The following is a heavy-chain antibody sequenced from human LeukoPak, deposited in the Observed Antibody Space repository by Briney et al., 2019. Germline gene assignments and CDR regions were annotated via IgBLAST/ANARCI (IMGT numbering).Heavy chain of an antibody. J-gene: IGHJ6*03. Sequence: GGSLRLSCTASGFTFGDYAMSWVRQAPGKGLEWVGFIRSKAYGGTTEYAASVKGRFTISRDDSKSIAYLQMNSLKTEDTAVYYCTREQASGWPRYYYYYYYMDVWGKGTTVTISS. CDR2: IRSKAYGGTT. CDR3: TREQASGWPRYYYYYYYMDV. V-gene: IGHV3-49*04. CDR1: GFTFGDYA. D-gene: IGHD6-19*01.